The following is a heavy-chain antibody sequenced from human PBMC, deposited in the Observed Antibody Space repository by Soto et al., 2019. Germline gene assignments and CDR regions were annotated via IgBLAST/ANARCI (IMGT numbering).Heavy chain of an antibody. D-gene: IGHD3-22*01. CDR2: IYYSGST. CDR1: GGSVSSGSYY. V-gene: IGHV4-61*01. CDR3: ARVDSIGYYPNYFDY. J-gene: IGHJ4*02. Sequence: SETLSLTCTVSGGSVSSGSYYWSSIRQPPGKRLEWIGYIYYSGSTNYNPSLKSRVTISVDPSKNQFSLKLRSVTAADKAVYYCARVDSIGYYPNYFDYWGQGTLCTVSS.